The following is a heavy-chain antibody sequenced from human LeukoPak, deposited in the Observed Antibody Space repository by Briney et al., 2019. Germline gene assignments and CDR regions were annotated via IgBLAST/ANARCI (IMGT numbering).Heavy chain of an antibody. D-gene: IGHD3-16*01. CDR2: ISSNGYST. CDR1: GFTFGIYA. Sequence: GGSLRLSCEASGFTFGIYAMHWVRQAPGKGLEYISGISSNGYSTYYANSVKGRFTISRDNSKNTLYLQMGSLRDEDMAVFYCAREAMTKTGRVYYFDYWGQGTLVTVSS. J-gene: IGHJ4*02. CDR3: AREAMTKTGRVYYFDY. V-gene: IGHV3-64*01.